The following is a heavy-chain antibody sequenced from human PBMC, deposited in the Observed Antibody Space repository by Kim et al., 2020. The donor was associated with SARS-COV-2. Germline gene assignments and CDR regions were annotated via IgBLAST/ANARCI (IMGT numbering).Heavy chain of an antibody. Sequence: SETLSLTCAVYGGSFSGYYWSWIRQPPGKGLEWIGEINHSGSTNYTPSLKSRVTISLDTSKNQSSLKLSSVTAADPAVYYGARAGLEVAASGLFAYWGKG. V-gene: IGHV4-34*01. J-gene: IGHJ4*02. CDR3: ARAGLEVAASGLFAY. CDR2: INHSGST. CDR1: GGSFSGYY. D-gene: IGHD6-19*01.